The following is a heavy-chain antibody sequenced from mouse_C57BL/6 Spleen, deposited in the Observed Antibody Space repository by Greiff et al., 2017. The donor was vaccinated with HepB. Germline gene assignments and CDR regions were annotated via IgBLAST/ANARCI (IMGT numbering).Heavy chain of an antibody. CDR1: GFNIKDYY. Sequence: EVKVVESGAELVRPGASVKLSCTASGFNIKDYYMHWVKQRPEQGLEWIGRIDPEDGDTEYAPKFQGKATMTADTSSNTAYLQLSSLTSEDTAVYYCTTRIVITTVVATDYWGQGTTLTVSS. D-gene: IGHD1-1*01. CDR2: IDPEDGDT. CDR3: TTRIVITTVVATDY. V-gene: IGHV14-1*01. J-gene: IGHJ2*01.